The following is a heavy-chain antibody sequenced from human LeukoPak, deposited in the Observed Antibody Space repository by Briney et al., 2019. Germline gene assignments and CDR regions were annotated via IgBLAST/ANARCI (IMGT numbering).Heavy chain of an antibody. CDR3: ASGAGYSSGWQRGGYYYYYMDV. CDR1: GYTFTGYY. Sequence: ASVKVSCKASGYTFTGYYMHWVRQAPGQGLEWMGWINPNSGGTNYAQKFQGRVTMTRDTSISTAYMELSRLRSDDTAVYYCASGAGYSSGWQRGGYYYYYMDVWGKGTTVTISS. V-gene: IGHV1-2*02. J-gene: IGHJ6*03. CDR2: INPNSGGT. D-gene: IGHD6-19*01.